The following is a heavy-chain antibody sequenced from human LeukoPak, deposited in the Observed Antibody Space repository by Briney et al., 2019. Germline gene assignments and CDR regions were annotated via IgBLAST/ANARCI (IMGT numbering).Heavy chain of an antibody. Sequence: GESLRLSCSAAGFTFSRHAMRWGRQAPGEGREYVSTINDDGGLTYYAVSVKGRFTLSKDNSQNTLYLQMNNLRPEDTAVYHCLKGGWATIGPPKDWGQGTLVTVSS. CDR3: LKGGWATIGPPKD. D-gene: IGHD5-24*01. CDR1: GFTFSRHA. CDR2: INDDGGLT. J-gene: IGHJ4*02. V-gene: IGHV3-64D*08.